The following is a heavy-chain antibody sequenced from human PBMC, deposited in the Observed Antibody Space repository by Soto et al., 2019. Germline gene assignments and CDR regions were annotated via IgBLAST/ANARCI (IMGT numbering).Heavy chain of an antibody. CDR2: ISYDGSNK. CDR3: ANKQWLCAGDYFDY. CDR1: GFTFSSYA. V-gene: IGHV3-30-3*01. D-gene: IGHD6-19*01. J-gene: IGHJ4*02. Sequence: QVQLVESGGGVVQPGRSLRLSCAASGFTFSSYAMHWVRQAPVKGLECVAVISYDGSNKYYADSVKGRFTISRDNSKSTLYLHMNRLRAEDTDVYYCANKQWLCAGDYFDYWGQGTLVTVSS.